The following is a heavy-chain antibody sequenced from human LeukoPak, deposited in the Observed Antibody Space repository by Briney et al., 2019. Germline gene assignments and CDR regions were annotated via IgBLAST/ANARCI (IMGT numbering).Heavy chain of an antibody. Sequence: SETLSLTCTVSGGSISSGGYYWSWIRQHPGKGLEWIGYIYYSGSTNYNPSLKSRVTISVDTSRNQFSLKLSSVTAADTAVYYCARHESNYDILTGYYISPFDYWGQGTLVTVSS. J-gene: IGHJ4*02. D-gene: IGHD3-9*01. V-gene: IGHV4-61*08. CDR2: IYYSGST. CDR1: GGSISSGGYY. CDR3: ARHESNYDILTGYYISPFDY.